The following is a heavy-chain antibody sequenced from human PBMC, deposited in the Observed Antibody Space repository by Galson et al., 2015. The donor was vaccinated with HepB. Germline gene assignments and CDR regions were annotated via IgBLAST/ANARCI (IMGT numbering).Heavy chain of an antibody. J-gene: IGHJ4*02. V-gene: IGHV7-4-1*02. CDR1: GYTFTTYA. CDR2: INTNTGNP. Sequence: SVKVSCKASGYTFTTYAMNWVRQAPGQGLQWMGWINTNTGNPTYAQGFTGRFVFSLDTSVSTAYLQINNLKAEDTAVYYCARFPAYYFDYWGQGTLVTVSS. CDR3: ARFPAYYFDY.